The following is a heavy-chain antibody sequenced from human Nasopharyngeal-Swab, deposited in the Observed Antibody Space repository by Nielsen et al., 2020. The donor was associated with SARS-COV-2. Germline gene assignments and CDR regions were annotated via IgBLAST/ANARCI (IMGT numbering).Heavy chain of an antibody. V-gene: IGHV3-49*04. J-gene: IGHJ4*02. CDR3: TSLGTGDY. CDR1: GFTFGDYA. CDR2: IRSIAYGGTT. D-gene: IGHD1-1*01. Sequence: GGSLRLSCKASGFTFGDYAMSWVRQAPGKGLEWVGFIRSIAYGGTTEYNASVKGRFTISRDDSKSIAYLQMNSLKTEDTAVYYCTSLGTGDYWGQGTLVTVSS.